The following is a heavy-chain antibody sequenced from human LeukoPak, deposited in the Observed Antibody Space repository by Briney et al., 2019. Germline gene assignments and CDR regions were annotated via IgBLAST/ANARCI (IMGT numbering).Heavy chain of an antibody. J-gene: IGHJ4*02. CDR2: IKQDGSEK. CDR1: GFTFSSYW. D-gene: IGHD3-9*01. CDR3: ARDEIYYDILTGYRHFDY. Sequence: GGSLRLSWEASGFTFSSYWMSWVRQAPGKGLEWVANIKQDGSEKKYLDSVKGRFTISRDNAKNSMYLQMNSLRAEDTAVYYCARDEIYYDILTGYRHFDYWGQGTLVTVFS. V-gene: IGHV3-7*01.